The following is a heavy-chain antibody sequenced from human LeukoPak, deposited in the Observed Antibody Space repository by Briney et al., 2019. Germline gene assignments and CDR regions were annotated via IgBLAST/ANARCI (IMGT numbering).Heavy chain of an antibody. Sequence: SETLSLTCAVYGGSFSGYYWSWIRQPPGKGLEWIGEINHSGSTNYNPSLKSRVTISVDTSKNQFSLKLSSVTAADTAVYYCARGRYDSSGYYQRDYYYYYMDVWGKGTTVTVSS. V-gene: IGHV4-34*01. CDR2: INHSGST. D-gene: IGHD3-22*01. J-gene: IGHJ6*03. CDR1: GGSFSGYY. CDR3: ARGRYDSSGYYQRDYYYYYMDV.